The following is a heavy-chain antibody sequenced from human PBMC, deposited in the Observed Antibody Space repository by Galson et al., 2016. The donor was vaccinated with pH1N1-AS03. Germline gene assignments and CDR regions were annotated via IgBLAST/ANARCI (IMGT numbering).Heavy chain of an antibody. V-gene: IGHV3-23*01. CDR2: ISASGGST. CDR3: AKDLTAVAGKWFDWFDP. Sequence: SLRLSCAASGFTFTSYSMTWVRQAPGKGLEWVSTISASGGSTFYADSVKGRFIISGDNSKNTLYLQMNSLRAEDAAVYYCAKDLTAVAGKWFDWFDPWGQGTLVTVSS. CDR1: GFTFTSYS. J-gene: IGHJ5*02. D-gene: IGHD6-19*01.